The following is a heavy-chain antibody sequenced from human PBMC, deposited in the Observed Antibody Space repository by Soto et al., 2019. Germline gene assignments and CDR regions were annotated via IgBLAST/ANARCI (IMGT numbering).Heavy chain of an antibody. CDR2: ISWNSGSI. Sequence: EVQLVESGGGLVQPGRSLRLSCEASGFTFVDYAMHWVRQVPGKGLEWVSSISWNSGSIGYADSVKGRFTISRDNAKNSLYLQMNSLRAEDTALYYCAKDGIAVAGTASFDFDYWGQGTLVTVSS. D-gene: IGHD6-19*01. J-gene: IGHJ4*02. CDR1: GFTFVDYA. V-gene: IGHV3-9*01. CDR3: AKDGIAVAGTASFDFDY.